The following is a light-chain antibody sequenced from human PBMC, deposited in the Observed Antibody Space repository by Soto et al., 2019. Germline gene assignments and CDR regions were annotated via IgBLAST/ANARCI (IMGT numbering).Light chain of an antibody. CDR1: SSDVGGYDY. V-gene: IGLV2-14*01. CDR2: DVS. Sequence: QSALTQPASVSGSPGQSITISCTGTSSDVGGYDYVSWYQQHPGKAPKLMIYDVSNRPSGVSNRFSGSKSGNTASLTISGLQAXXEADYYCSSYTSSSKVVFGGGTKLTV. J-gene: IGLJ2*01. CDR3: SSYTSSSKVV.